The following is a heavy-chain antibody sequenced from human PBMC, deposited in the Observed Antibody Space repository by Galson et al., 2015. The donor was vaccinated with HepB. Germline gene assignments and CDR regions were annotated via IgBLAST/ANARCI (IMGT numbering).Heavy chain of an antibody. D-gene: IGHD2-2*01. Sequence: SLRLSCAAASGFSISNYIMNWVRQAPGKGLEWVSSIDSGSSYKNYADSVKGRFTISRDNAKNSLYLQVTSLRVEDTAVYYCGRVRCGLGSTSCYPLSFWGQGTPVSVSS. CDR3: GRVRCGLGSTSCYPLSF. CDR1: GFSISNYI. CDR2: IDSGSSYK. V-gene: IGHV3-21*01. J-gene: IGHJ4*02.